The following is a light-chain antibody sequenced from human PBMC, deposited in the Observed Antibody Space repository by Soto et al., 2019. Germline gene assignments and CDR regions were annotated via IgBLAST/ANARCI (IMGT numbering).Light chain of an antibody. CDR2: FTN. CDR3: AAWDDSLNGWV. J-gene: IGLJ3*02. CDR1: SSNIGSNS. Sequence: QSVLTQPPSASWTPGQRVTISCSGSSSNIGSNSVTWYQQLPGTAPKLLIYFTNQRPSGVPDRFSGSKSGTSASLAISGLQSEDEADYYCAAWDDSLNGWVFGGGTQLTVL. V-gene: IGLV1-44*01.